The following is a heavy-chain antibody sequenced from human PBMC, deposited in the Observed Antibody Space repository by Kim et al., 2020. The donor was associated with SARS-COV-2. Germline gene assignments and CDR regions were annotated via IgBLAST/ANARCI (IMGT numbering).Heavy chain of an antibody. V-gene: IGHV3-30*01. J-gene: IGHJ5*02. CDR3: ARDGSGSYFSGFDP. Sequence: EDSVKGRFTISRDNSKNTLYLQMNSLRAEDTAVYYCARDGSGSYFSGFDPWGQGTLFTVSS. D-gene: IGHD3-10*01.